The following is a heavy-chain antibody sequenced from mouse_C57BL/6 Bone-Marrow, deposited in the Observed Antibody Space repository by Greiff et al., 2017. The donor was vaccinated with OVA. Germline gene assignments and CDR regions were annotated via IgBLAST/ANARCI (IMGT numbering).Heavy chain of an antibody. Sequence: EVKLVESEGGLVQPGSSMKLSCTASGFTFSDYYMAWVRQVPEKGLEWVANINYDGSSTYYLDSLKSRFIISRENAKNILYLQMSSLKSEDTATYYCARGYYYDSSGGCAYWGQGTLVTVSA. CDR1: GFTFSDYY. V-gene: IGHV5-16*01. CDR3: ARGYYYDSSGGCAY. J-gene: IGHJ3*01. CDR2: INYDGSST. D-gene: IGHD1-1*01.